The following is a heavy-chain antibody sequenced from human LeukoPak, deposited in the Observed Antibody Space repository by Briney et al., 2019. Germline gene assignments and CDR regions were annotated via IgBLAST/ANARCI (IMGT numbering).Heavy chain of an antibody. CDR2: IKQDGSEK. J-gene: IGHJ4*02. D-gene: IGHD3-10*01. Sequence: GGSLRLSCAASGFTFSSYWMSWVRQAPGKGLEWVANIKQDGSEKYYVDSVKGRFTISRDNAKNSLYLQMNSLRAEDTAVYYCARIRKTYYYGSGSYFDYWGQGTLVTVSS. CDR1: GFTFSSYW. CDR3: ARIRKTYYYGSGSYFDY. V-gene: IGHV3-7*01.